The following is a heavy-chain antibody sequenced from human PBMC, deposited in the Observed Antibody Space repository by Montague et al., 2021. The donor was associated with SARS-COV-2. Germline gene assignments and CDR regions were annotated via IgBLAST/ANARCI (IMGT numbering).Heavy chain of an antibody. CDR2: ISYDGSNK. CDR1: GFTFSSYA. Sequence: SLRLSCAASGFTFSSYAMHWVRQAPGKGLEWVAIISYDGSNKYYADSVKGRFTISRDNSKNTLYLQMNSLRAEDTAVYYCARGQEGVNMVVVVLGFYYYLDVWGKGTTVTVSS. J-gene: IGHJ6*03. D-gene: IGHD2-15*01. CDR3: ARGQEGVNMVVVVLGFYYYLDV. V-gene: IGHV3-30*04.